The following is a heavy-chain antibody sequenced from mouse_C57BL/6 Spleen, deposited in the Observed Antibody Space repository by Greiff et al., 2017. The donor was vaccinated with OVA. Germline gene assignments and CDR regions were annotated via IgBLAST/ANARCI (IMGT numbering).Heavy chain of an antibody. CDR2: ISDGGSYT. CDR1: GFTFSSYA. CDR3: AREGYGSWFAY. Sequence: EVKLMESGGGLVKPGGSLKLSCAASGFTFSSYAMSWVRQTPEKRLEWVATISDGGSYTYYPDNVKGRFTISRDNAKNNLYLQMSHLKSEDTAMYYCAREGYGSWFAYWGQGTLVTVSA. D-gene: IGHD1-1*01. V-gene: IGHV5-4*01. J-gene: IGHJ3*01.